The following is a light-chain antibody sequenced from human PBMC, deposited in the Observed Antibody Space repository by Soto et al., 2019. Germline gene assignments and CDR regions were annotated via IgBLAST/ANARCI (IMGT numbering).Light chain of an antibody. CDR2: GIS. V-gene: IGKV3-20*01. Sequence: IVLTQSPGTLSLSPGERATLFCRASQSVTSNYFAWYQQKPGQAPRLLIYGISDRATGIPDRFSGSGSGTDFTLTISRLEPEDFAVYYCEQYGSSPRTFGQGTKVEI. CDR1: QSVTSNY. CDR3: EQYGSSPRT. J-gene: IGKJ1*01.